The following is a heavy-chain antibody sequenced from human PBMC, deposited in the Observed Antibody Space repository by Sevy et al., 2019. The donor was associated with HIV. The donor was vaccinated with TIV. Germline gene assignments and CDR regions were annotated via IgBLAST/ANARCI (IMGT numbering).Heavy chain of an antibody. J-gene: IGHJ4*02. Sequence: GGSLRLSCAASGFTFSSYAMNWVRQAPGKGLEWVSSINAISSNIYYADSVKGRFTSSTDNAENSLYLQMNSVRAEDTAVYYCARDLFSGGNAVYGYWGQGTLVTVSS. CDR2: INAISSNI. CDR3: ARDLFSGGNAVYGY. V-gene: IGHV3-21*01. D-gene: IGHD2-15*01. CDR1: GFTFSSYA.